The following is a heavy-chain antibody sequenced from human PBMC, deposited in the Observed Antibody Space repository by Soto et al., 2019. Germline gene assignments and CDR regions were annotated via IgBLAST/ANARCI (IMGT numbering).Heavy chain of an antibody. D-gene: IGHD3-9*01. CDR3: TSSEQLRYFDWLYYYGMDV. CDR1: GFTFGDYA. J-gene: IGHJ6*02. V-gene: IGHV3-49*03. Sequence: GGSLRLSCTTSGFTFGDYAMSWFRQAPGKGLEWVGFIRSKAYGGTTEYAASVKGRFTISRDDSKSIAYLQMNSLKTEDTAVYYCTSSEQLRYFDWLYYYGMDVWGQGTTVTVSS. CDR2: IRSKAYGGTT.